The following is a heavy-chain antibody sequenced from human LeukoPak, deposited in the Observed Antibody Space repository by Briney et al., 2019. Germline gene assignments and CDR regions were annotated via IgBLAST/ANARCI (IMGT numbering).Heavy chain of an antibody. CDR2: IWYDGSNK. CDR3: ARGSYYYDSSGSLDY. V-gene: IGHV3-33*01. J-gene: IGHJ4*02. CDR1: GFTFSSYG. D-gene: IGHD3-22*01. Sequence: GSLRLSCAASGFTFSSYGMHWVRQAPGKGLEWVAVIWYDGSNKYYADSVKGRFTISRDNSKNTLYLQMNSLRAEDTAVYYCARGSYYYDSSGSLDYWGQGTLVTVSS.